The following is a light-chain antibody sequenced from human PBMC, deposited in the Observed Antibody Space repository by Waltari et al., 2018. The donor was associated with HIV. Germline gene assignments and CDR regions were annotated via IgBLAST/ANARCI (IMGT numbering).Light chain of an antibody. CDR1: SSDVGGYNY. CDR3: SSYTSSSTLDVV. Sequence: QSALTQPASVSGSPGQSITISCTGTSSDVGGYNYVSWYQQHPGKAPKLMIYEVSNRPSGVSNRFSGSNSGNPASLTISGLQAEDEADYYCSSYTSSSTLDVVFGGGTKLTVL. CDR2: EVS. J-gene: IGLJ2*01. V-gene: IGLV2-14*01.